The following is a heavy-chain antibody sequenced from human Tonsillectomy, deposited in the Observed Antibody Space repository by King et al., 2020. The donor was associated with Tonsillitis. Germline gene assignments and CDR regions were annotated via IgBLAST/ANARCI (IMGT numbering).Heavy chain of an antibody. J-gene: IGHJ4*02. CDR2: IYPCYSYT. CDR1: VYSFSTYW. D-gene: IGHD2-15*01. V-gene: IGHV5-51*01. CDR3: ARHGGGFDS. Sequence: QLVQSGAEVKKPGESLKISCKGSVYSFSTYWIGWGRQITGKGLELLGIIYPCYSYTIYSPSSQVQVTISAAKSFTTAYLQWRSLKASDTAMYYCARHGGGFDSWGQGTLVTVSS.